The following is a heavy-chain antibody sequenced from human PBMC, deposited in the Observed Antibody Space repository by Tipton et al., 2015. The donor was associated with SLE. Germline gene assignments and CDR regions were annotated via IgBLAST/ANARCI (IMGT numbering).Heavy chain of an antibody. CDR1: GFTFSSYG. CDR3: ARDGIAVSGRGYFDC. Sequence: SLRLSCAASGFTFSSYGMHWVRQAPDKGLEWVAVISYDGSNKYYADSVKGRFTISRDNSKNTLYLQMNSLRAEDTAVYYCARDGIAVSGRGYFDCWGQGILVTVSS. J-gene: IGHJ4*02. CDR2: ISYDGSNK. D-gene: IGHD6-19*01. V-gene: IGHV3-30*03.